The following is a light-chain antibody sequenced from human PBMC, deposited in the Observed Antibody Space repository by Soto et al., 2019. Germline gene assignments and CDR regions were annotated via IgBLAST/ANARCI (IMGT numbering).Light chain of an antibody. Sequence: DIQVTQSPCSGSASVVGRGTITFLASQDIAGYLAWYQHKPGRTPELLIHGASRLQSGVPARFSGSGSGTDFTLSINSLQPEDFATYYCQQAYSFPINCGQGTRREIK. J-gene: IGKJ5*01. V-gene: IGKV1D-12*01. CDR1: QDIAGY. CDR3: QQAYSFPIN. CDR2: GAS.